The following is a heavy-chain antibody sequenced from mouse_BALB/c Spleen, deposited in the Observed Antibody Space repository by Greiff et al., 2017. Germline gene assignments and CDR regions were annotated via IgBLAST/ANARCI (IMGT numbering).Heavy chain of an antibody. V-gene: IGHV3-8*02. CDR2: ISYSGST. D-gene: IGHD2-4*01. J-gene: IGHJ3*01. CDR3: ARWDYDYEGFAY. Sequence: EVQLQQSGPSLVKPSQTLSLTCSVTGDSITSGYWNWIRKFPGNKLEYMGYISYSGSTYYNPSLKSRISITRDTSKNQYYLQLNSVTTEDTATYYCARWDYDYEGFAYWGQGTLVTVSA. CDR1: GDSITSGY.